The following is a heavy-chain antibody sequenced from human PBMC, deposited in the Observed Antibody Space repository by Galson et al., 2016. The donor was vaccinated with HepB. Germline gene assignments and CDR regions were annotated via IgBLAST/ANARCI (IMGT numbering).Heavy chain of an antibody. Sequence: SLRLSCAASGFIFSDYALNWVRQAPGKGLEWVSTISGRGGGTYYADSVKGRFTISRDNSKNTLFLQMNSLRAEDTARYYCAKEAPYYYDSSGYYGPGDFWGQGTQVTVSS. D-gene: IGHD3-22*01. CDR2: ISGRGGGT. V-gene: IGHV3-23*01. CDR3: AKEAPYYYDSSGYYGPGDF. CDR1: GFIFSDYA. J-gene: IGHJ4*02.